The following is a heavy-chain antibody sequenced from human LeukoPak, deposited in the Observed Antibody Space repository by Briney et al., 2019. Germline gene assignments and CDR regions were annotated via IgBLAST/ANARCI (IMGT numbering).Heavy chain of an antibody. J-gene: IGHJ4*02. Sequence: ASVTVSCKASGYTFTIYGISWVRQAPGQGVEWMGWIRAYNGNTNYVQKFQGRGTMTTDTSTSTAYMELRSLRSADTAVYYCARGGTYSRGLLVYWGQGTLVTVSS. V-gene: IGHV1-18*01. CDR3: ARGGTYSRGLLVY. D-gene: IGHD1-26*01. CDR2: IRAYNGNT. CDR1: GYTFTIYG.